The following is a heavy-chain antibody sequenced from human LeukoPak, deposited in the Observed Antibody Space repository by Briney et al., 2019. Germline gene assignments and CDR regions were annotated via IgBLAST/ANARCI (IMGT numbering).Heavy chain of an antibody. CDR3: ARIRILRYFDWFYYMDV. CDR2: IYTSGST. V-gene: IGHV4-4*07. J-gene: IGHJ6*03. CDR1: GGSFSIYY. Sequence: SETLSLTCTVSGGSFSIYYWTWIRQPAGKGLEWIGRIYTSGSTNYNPSLKSRVTMSVDTSKNQFSLKLSSVTAADTAVYYCARIRILRYFDWFYYMDVWGKGTTVTVSS. D-gene: IGHD3-9*01.